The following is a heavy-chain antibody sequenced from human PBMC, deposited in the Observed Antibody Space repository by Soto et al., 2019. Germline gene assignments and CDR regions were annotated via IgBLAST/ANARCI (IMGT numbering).Heavy chain of an antibody. Sequence: EVQLVESGGGLVQSGGSLRLSCAASGFTFSSYWMHWVRQAPGKGLVWVSRIKGDGISTNYADSVKGRFTISRDNAKDTVFLQMPGLSADDTAVYYCARGAMGNYYNDYWGQGTLVTVSS. D-gene: IGHD3-10*01. V-gene: IGHV3-74*01. CDR2: IKGDGIST. J-gene: IGHJ4*02. CDR1: GFTFSSYW. CDR3: ARGAMGNYYNDY.